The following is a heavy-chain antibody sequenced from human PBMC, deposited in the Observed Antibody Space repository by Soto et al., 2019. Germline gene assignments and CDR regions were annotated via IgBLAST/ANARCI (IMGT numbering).Heavy chain of an antibody. D-gene: IGHD6-13*01. Sequence: PSETLSLTCTVSGGSISSYYWSWIRQPPGKGLEWIGYIYYSGSTNYNPSLKSRVTISVDTSKNQFSLKLSSVTAADTAVYYCARATSGWLDNWFDPWGQGTLVTVSS. CDR1: GGSISSYY. V-gene: IGHV4-59*01. CDR2: IYYSGST. CDR3: ARATSGWLDNWFDP. J-gene: IGHJ5*02.